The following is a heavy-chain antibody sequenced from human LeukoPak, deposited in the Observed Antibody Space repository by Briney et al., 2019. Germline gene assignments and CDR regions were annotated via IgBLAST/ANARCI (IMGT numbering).Heavy chain of an antibody. D-gene: IGHD3-22*01. V-gene: IGHV3-30*04. CDR2: IWYDGSRS. J-gene: IGHJ4*02. CDR1: GFTFRSYY. Sequence: SGKSLRLSCAASGFTFRSYYMHWVRQAPGQGLEWVAVIWYDGSRSDYADSVKGRFTISRDNSKNTLFLQMNSLRGEDTAVYYCTRDAADYFDSSASFDYWGQGTLVTVSS. CDR3: TRDAADYFDSSASFDY.